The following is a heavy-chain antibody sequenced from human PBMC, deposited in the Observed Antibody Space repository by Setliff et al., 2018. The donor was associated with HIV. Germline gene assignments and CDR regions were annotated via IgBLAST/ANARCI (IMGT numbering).Heavy chain of an antibody. V-gene: IGHV1-18*01. J-gene: IGHJ4*02. CDR3: ARGKTWLRFLDY. CDR2: INTHSGYT. CDR1: GYTFNNYG. Sequence: ASVKVSCKASGYTFNNYGISWVRQAPGQGLEWMGWINTHSGYTNYAQNVQGRVTVTMDTSTSTAYMELRSLKSDDTAVYYCARGKTWLRFLDYWGEGTLVTVSS. D-gene: IGHD5-12*01.